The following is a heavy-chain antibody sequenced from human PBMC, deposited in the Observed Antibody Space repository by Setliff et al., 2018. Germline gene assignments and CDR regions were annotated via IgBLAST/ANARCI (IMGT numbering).Heavy chain of an antibody. CDR3: ARLVRDIVVVPAPGGDYYYYYGMDV. D-gene: IGHD2-2*01. CDR2: IYYSGST. J-gene: IGHJ6*02. Sequence: SETLSLTCTVSGGSISSGGYYWSWIRQHPGKGLEWIGYIYYSGSTYYNPSLKSRVTISVDTSKNQFSLKLSSVTAADTAVYYCARLVRDIVVVPAPGGDYYYYYGMDVWGQGTTVTVSS. V-gene: IGHV4-31*02. CDR1: GGSISSGGYY.